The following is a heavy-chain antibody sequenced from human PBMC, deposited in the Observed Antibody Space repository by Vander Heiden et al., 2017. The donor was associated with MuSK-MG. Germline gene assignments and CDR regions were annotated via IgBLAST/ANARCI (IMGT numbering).Heavy chain of an antibody. CDR3: AKGRGYYYYMDV. CDR1: GFPFSSYA. J-gene: IGHJ6*03. V-gene: IGHV3-23*01. CDR2: ISGSGGST. Sequence: EVQLLESGGGLVQPGGSLRLSCAASGFPFSSYAMSWVRQAPGKGLEWVSAISGSGGSTYYADSVKGRFTISRDNSKNTLYLQMNSLRAEDTAVYYCAKGRGYYYYMDVWGKGTTVTVSS.